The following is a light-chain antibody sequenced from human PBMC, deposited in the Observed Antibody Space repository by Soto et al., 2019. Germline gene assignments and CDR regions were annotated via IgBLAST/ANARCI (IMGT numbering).Light chain of an antibody. CDR2: DTS. CDR1: QSVRSN. CDR3: QQFYSYPLT. V-gene: IGKV3-15*01. J-gene: IGKJ4*01. Sequence: PGTLSVSPRDRATLSWRANQSVRSNLAWYQQRPGQAPRLLIYDTSTRATGVPTRFSGSRSGAEFTLTISMLKSEDFATFYCQQFYSYPLTFGGGTKVDIK.